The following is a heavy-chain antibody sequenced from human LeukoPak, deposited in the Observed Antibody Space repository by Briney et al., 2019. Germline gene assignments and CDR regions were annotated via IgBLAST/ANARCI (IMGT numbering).Heavy chain of an antibody. Sequence: PSETLSLTCTVSGGSISSSSYYWGWIRQPPGKGLEWIGSIYYSGSTYYNPSLKSRVTISVDTSKNQFSLKLSSVTAADTAVYYCARDRREYYGSGSYGFDPWGQGTLVTVSS. CDR3: ARDRREYYGSGSYGFDP. CDR1: GGSISSSSYY. J-gene: IGHJ5*02. CDR2: IYYSGST. D-gene: IGHD3-10*01. V-gene: IGHV4-39*07.